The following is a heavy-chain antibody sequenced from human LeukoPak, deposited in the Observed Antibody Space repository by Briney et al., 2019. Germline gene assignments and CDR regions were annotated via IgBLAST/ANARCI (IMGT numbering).Heavy chain of an antibody. CDR1: GFTFISYS. Sequence: PGGSLRLSCAASGFTFISYSMNWVRQAPGKGLEWVSYISSSSSTIYYAASVKGRFTISRDNAKNSLYLQMNSLRDEDTAVYYCARDLRYDSSGYPDYWGQGTLVTVSS. CDR3: ARDLRYDSSGYPDY. V-gene: IGHV3-48*02. CDR2: ISSSSSTI. J-gene: IGHJ4*02. D-gene: IGHD3-22*01.